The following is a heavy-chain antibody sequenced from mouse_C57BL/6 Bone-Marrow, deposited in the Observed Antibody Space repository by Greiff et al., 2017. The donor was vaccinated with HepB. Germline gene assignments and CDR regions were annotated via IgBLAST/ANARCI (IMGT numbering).Heavy chain of an antibody. D-gene: IGHD1-1*01. J-gene: IGHJ1*03. CDR1: GYAFSSYW. CDR3: ARCGSSTYWYFDV. V-gene: IGHV1-80*01. Sequence: VQLQESGAELVKPGASVKISCKASGYAFSSYWMNWVKQRPGKGLEWIGQIYPGDGDTNYNGKFKGKATLTADKSSSTAYMQLSSLTSEDSAVYFCARCGSSTYWYFDVWGTGTTVTVSS. CDR2: IYPGDGDT.